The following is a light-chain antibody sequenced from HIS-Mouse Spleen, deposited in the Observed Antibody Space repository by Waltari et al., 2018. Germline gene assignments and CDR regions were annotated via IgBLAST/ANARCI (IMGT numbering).Light chain of an antibody. V-gene: IGKV3-15*01. CDR3: QQYNNWPPWT. J-gene: IGKJ1*01. CDR1: QSVSSN. Sequence: LVVTLSPAPLSVSAGERAALSRRASQSVSSNLAWYQQKPGQAPRLLIYGASTRATGIPARFSGSGSGTEFTLTISSMQSEDFAVYYCQQYNNWPPWTFGQGTKVEIK. CDR2: GAS.